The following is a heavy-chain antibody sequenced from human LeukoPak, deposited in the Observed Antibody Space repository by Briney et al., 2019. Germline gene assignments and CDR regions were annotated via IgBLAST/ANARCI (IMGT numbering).Heavy chain of an antibody. V-gene: IGHV3-30*04. J-gene: IGHJ4*02. Sequence: GGSLRLSCAASGFTFSSYEMNWVRQAPGKGLEWVAVISYDGSNKYYADSVRGRFTISRDNSKNTLYLQMNSLRAEDTAVYYCARGTTSAGATTPPFGYWGQGTLVTVSS. D-gene: IGHD1-26*01. CDR3: ARGTTSAGATTPPFGY. CDR2: ISYDGSNK. CDR1: GFTFSSYE.